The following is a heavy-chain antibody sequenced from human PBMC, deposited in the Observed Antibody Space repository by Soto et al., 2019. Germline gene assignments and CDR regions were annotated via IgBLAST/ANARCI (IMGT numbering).Heavy chain of an antibody. CDR2: IMYKNDAEST. CDR1: AFTFSDAW. Sequence: EVQLVESGGGLVEPRGSLRLSCAASAFTFSDAWMYWVRQAPGKGLEWVARIMYKNDAESTNYAAPVKGRFTISRDDSKNTLILQMDSLKTEETAIYYCTTDLPSSSAWANDFWGQGTLVNVPS. J-gene: IGHJ4*02. CDR3: TTDLPSSSAWANDF. V-gene: IGHV3-15*07. D-gene: IGHD3-22*01.